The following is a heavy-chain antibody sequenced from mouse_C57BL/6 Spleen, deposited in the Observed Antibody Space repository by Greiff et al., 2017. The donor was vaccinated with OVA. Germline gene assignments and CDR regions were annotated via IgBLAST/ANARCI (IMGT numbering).Heavy chain of an antibody. V-gene: IGHV5-12*01. CDR3: ARRGYGSSHFDY. CDR2: ISNGGGST. CDR1: GFTFSDYY. Sequence: EVKLVESGGGLVQPGGSLKLSCAASGFTFSDYYMYWVRQTPEKRLEWVAYISNGGGSTYYPDTVKGRFTISRDNAKNTLYLQMSRLKSEDTAMYYCARRGYGSSHFDYWGQGTTLTVSS. D-gene: IGHD1-1*01. J-gene: IGHJ2*01.